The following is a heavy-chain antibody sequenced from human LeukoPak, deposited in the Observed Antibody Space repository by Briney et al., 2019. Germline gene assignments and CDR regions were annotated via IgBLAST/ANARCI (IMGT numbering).Heavy chain of an antibody. D-gene: IGHD3-22*01. CDR3: ARDIGDYDSSGYIAFDI. CDR1: GGTFSSYA. Sequence: SVKVSCKASGGTFSSYAISWVRQAPGQGLEWMGGIIPIFGTANYAQKFQGRVTITADEPTSTAYMELSSLRSEDTAVYYCARDIGDYDSSGYIAFDIWGQGTMVTVSS. V-gene: IGHV1-69*01. CDR2: IIPIFGTA. J-gene: IGHJ3*02.